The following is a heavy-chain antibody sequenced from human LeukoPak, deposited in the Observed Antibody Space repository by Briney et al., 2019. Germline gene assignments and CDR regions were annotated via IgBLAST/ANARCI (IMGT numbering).Heavy chain of an antibody. D-gene: IGHD3-9*01. Sequence: GGSLRLSCAASGFTFSSYWMSWVRQAPGRGLEWVANIKQDGREKYSVDSVKGRFTISRDNAKNSLYLQMNSLRAEDTAVYYCARVEDYDILTGFDYWGQGTLVTVSS. J-gene: IGHJ4*02. V-gene: IGHV3-7*01. CDR3: ARVEDYDILTGFDY. CDR1: GFTFSSYW. CDR2: IKQDGREK.